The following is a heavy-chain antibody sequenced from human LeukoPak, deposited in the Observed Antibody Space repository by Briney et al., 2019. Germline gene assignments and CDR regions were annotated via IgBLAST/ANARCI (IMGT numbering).Heavy chain of an antibody. V-gene: IGHV4-39*07. CDR1: GGTISSSSYY. D-gene: IGHD1-26*01. Sequence: SETLPLTCTVSGGTISSSSYYWGWIRQPPGKGLEGIGSIYYSGSTNYNPSLKSRVTMSVDTSKNQFSLKLSSVTAADTAVYYCAREQMGATFDYWGQGTLVTVSS. J-gene: IGHJ4*02. CDR3: AREQMGATFDY. CDR2: IYYSGST.